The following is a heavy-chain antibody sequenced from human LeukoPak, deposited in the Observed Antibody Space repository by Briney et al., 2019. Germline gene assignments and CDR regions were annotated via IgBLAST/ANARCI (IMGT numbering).Heavy chain of an antibody. CDR3: ARATVTSPYYYYGMDV. J-gene: IGHJ6*02. CDR2: IYYSGST. V-gene: IGHV4-59*08. CDR1: GDSISSYY. Sequence: SETLSLTCTVSGDSISSYYWSWIRQPPGKGLEWIGYIYYSGSTNYNPSLKSRVTISVDTSKNQFSLKLSSVTAADTAVYYCARATVTSPYYYYGMDVWGQGTTVTVSS. D-gene: IGHD4-17*01.